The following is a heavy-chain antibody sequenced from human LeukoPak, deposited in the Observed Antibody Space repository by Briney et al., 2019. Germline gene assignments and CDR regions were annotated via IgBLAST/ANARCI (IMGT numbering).Heavy chain of an antibody. V-gene: IGHV1-69*04. Sequence: GASVKVSCKASGGTFSSYAISWVRQAPGQGLEWMGRIIPILGIANYAQKFQGRVTITADKSTSTAYMELSSLRSEDTAVYHCARSYDSSGYYSNFDYWGQGTLVTVSS. CDR1: GGTFSSYA. D-gene: IGHD3-22*01. J-gene: IGHJ4*02. CDR2: IIPILGIA. CDR3: ARSYDSSGYYSNFDY.